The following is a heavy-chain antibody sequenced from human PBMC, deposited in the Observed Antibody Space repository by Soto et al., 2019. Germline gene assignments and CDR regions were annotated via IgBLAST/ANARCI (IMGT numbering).Heavy chain of an antibody. J-gene: IGHJ4*02. CDR1: GFTFSNYG. D-gene: IGHD2-2*01. CDR3: GFYCSSVSCPEGFY. V-gene: IGHV3-33*01. CDR2: IWYDGSNE. Sequence: GGSLRLSCAASGFTFSNYGMHWVRQAPGKGLEWVAVIWYDGSNEYYGDSVKGRFTISRDNSKNTLYLQMNYLRAEDTAVYYCGFYCSSVSCPEGFYWGQGTLVTVSS.